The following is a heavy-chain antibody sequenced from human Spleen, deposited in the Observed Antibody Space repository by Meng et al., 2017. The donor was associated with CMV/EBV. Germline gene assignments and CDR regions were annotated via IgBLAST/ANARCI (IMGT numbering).Heavy chain of an antibody. V-gene: IGHV5-51*01. CDR3: ARPLWFGKYHFDY. J-gene: IGHJ4*02. D-gene: IGHD3-10*01. CDR1: GYSFTNYW. Sequence: GESLKISWKGSGYSFTNYWIGWVRQMPGKGLEWMAIIYPGDSDTRYNPSFQGQVNISADKSISTAYLQWSSLKASDTATYYCARPLWFGKYHFDYWGQGTLVTVSS. CDR2: IYPGDSDT.